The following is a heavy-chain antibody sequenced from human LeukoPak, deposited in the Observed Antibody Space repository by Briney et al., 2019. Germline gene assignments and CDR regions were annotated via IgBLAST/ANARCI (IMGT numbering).Heavy chain of an antibody. CDR3: ARSSRWELPHYFDY. J-gene: IGHJ4*02. Sequence: SQTLSLTCAISGDSVSSNSAAWNWIRQSPSRGLEWLGRTYYRSKWYNDYAVSVKGRITINPDTSKNQFSLQLNSVTPEDTAVYYCARSSRWELPHYFDYWGQGTLVTVSS. D-gene: IGHD1-26*01. CDR1: GDSVSSNSAA. V-gene: IGHV6-1*01. CDR2: TYYRSKWYN.